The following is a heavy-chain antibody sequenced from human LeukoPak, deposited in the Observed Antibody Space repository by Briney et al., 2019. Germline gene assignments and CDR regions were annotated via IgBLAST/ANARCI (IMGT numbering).Heavy chain of an antibody. J-gene: IGHJ6*02. CDR2: ISYDGSNK. V-gene: IGHV3-30-3*01. D-gene: IGHD3-9*01. CDR1: GFTFSSYA. Sequence: GRSLRLSCAASGFTFSSYAMHWVRQAPGKGLEWVAVISYDGSNKYYADSVKGRFTIPRDNSKNTLYLQMNSLRAEDTAVYYCARTLRLTGYGMDVWGQGTTVTVSS. CDR3: ARTLRLTGYGMDV.